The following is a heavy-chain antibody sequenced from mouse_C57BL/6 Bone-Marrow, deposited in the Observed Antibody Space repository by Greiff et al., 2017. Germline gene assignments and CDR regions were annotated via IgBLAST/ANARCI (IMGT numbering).Heavy chain of an antibody. Sequence: VQLQQSGPGLVQPSQSLSITCTVSGFSLTSYGVHWVRQSPGKGLEWLGVIWSGGSTDYNAAFISRLSISKDNSKSQVFFKMNSLQADDTAIYYCARNRADYYGSSYNWYFDVWGTGTTVTVSS. CDR1: GFSLTSYG. J-gene: IGHJ1*03. V-gene: IGHV2-2*01. CDR3: ARNRADYYGSSYNWYFDV. D-gene: IGHD1-1*01. CDR2: IWSGGST.